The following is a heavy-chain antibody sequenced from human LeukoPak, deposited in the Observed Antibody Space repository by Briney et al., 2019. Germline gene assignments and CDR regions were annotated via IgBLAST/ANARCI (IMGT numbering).Heavy chain of an antibody. J-gene: IGHJ4*02. CDR1: GGSISSYY. D-gene: IGHD5-12*01. Sequence: SETLSLTCTVSGGSISSYYWSWIRQPPGKGLEWIGYIYYSGSTNYNPSLKSRVTISVDTSKNQLSLKLSSLTAADTAVYYGARARGYSGYEDFDYWGQGTLVTVSS. CDR3: ARARGYSGYEDFDY. V-gene: IGHV4-59*01. CDR2: IYYSGST.